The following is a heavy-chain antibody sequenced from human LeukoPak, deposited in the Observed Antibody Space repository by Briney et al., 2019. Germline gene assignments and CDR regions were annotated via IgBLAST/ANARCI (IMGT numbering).Heavy chain of an antibody. Sequence: PSQTLSLTCTVSGGSISSSSYYWGWIRQPPGKGLEWIGSIYYSGSTNYNPSLKSRVTISVDTSKNQFSLKLSSVTAADTAVYYCASSYRGVNWFDPWGQGTLVTVSS. CDR3: ASSYRGVNWFDP. CDR2: IYYSGST. CDR1: GGSISSSSYY. D-gene: IGHD3-10*01. J-gene: IGHJ5*02. V-gene: IGHV4-39*07.